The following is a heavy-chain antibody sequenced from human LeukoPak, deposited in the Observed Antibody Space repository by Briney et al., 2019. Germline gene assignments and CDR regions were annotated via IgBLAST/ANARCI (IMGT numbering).Heavy chain of an antibody. CDR1: GFTFNNYA. J-gene: IGHJ4*02. CDR3: VKVRLNAARGVKDY. CDR2: ISVNGGST. Sequence: PGGSLRLSCAASGFTFNNYAMTWGRQALGKGLGWVSRISVNGGSTYYADSVKGRFTISRDNSKNTLFLQMNRLRAEDTAIYCCVKVRLNAARGVKDYWGQGNLVTVSS. V-gene: IGHV3-23*01. D-gene: IGHD3-10*01.